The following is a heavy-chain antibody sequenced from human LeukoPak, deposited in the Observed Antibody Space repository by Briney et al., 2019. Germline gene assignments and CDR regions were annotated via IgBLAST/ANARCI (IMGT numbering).Heavy chain of an antibody. J-gene: IGHJ4*02. Sequence: SETLSLTCTVSGDSISSGNYYWSWIRQPAGKGLEWIGRIYSSGSTNYNPSLKRRVTMSIDTSKNQFSLKLTSVTAADTAVYYCARESDYSNNVDYWGQGTLVTVSS. CDR1: GDSISSGNYY. CDR3: ARESDYSNNVDY. V-gene: IGHV4-61*02. CDR2: IYSSGST. D-gene: IGHD4-11*01.